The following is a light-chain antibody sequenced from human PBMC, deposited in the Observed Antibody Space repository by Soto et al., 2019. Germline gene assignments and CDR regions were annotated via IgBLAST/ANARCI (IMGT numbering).Light chain of an antibody. V-gene: IGLV2-11*01. Sequence: QSALTQPRSVSGSPGQSVTISCTGASSDVGAYKYVSWYQQHPDKAPNLMIYDVNKRPSGVPDRFSGSKSGNTASLIISGLQAEDEADYYCCSYTGSGLFGGGTKLTVL. CDR2: DVN. CDR1: SSDVGAYKY. CDR3: CSYTGSGL. J-gene: IGLJ3*02.